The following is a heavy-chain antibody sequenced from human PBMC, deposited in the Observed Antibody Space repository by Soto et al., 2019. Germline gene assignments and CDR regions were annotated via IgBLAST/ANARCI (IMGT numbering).Heavy chain of an antibody. V-gene: IGHV3-9*01. CDR1: GFTFDDYA. Sequence: EVQLVESGGGLVQPGRSLRLSCAASGFTFDDYAMHWVRQAPGKGLEWVSGISWNSGSIGYADSVKGRFTISRDNAKNSLYLQMNSLRAEDTALYYCASQYCSGGSRYPENDAFDIWGQGTMVTVSS. J-gene: IGHJ3*02. CDR2: ISWNSGSI. CDR3: ASQYCSGGSRYPENDAFDI. D-gene: IGHD2-15*01.